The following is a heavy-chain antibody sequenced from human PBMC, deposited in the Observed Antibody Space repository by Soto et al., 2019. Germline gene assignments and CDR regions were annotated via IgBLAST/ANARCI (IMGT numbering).Heavy chain of an antibody. CDR2: IIPILGIA. CDR3: ARIREYYYDSSGYYPYYFDY. Sequence: SVKVSCKASGGTFSSYTISWVRQAPGQGLEWMGRIIPILGIASYAQKFQGRVTITADKSTSTAYMELSSLRSEDTAVYYCARIREYYYDSSGYYPYYFDYWGQGTLVTVSS. D-gene: IGHD3-22*01. J-gene: IGHJ4*02. CDR1: GGTFSSYT. V-gene: IGHV1-69*02.